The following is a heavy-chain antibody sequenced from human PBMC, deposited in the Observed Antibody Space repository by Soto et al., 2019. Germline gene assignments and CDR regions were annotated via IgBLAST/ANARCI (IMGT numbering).Heavy chain of an antibody. CDR3: AREYCSGGSCYGYGMDV. CDR1: GFTFSSYG. V-gene: IGHV3-33*01. D-gene: IGHD2-15*01. Sequence: GGTLRLSCAASGFTFSSYGMHWVRQAPGKGLEWVAVIWYDGSNKYYADSVKGRFTISRDNSKNTLYLQMNSLRAEDTAVYYCAREYCSGGSCYGYGMDVWGQGTTVTVSS. J-gene: IGHJ6*02. CDR2: IWYDGSNK.